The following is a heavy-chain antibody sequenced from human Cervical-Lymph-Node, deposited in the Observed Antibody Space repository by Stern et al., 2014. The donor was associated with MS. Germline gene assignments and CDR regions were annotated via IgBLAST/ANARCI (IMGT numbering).Heavy chain of an antibody. V-gene: IGHV1-69*01. CDR2: ISPMFGRA. Sequence: QMQLVQSGAEMRKPGSSVRVSCKASGGTFSTSVISWLRQAPGQGLEWMGGISPMFGRANYAQKFQGSVTITEDESTSTVYMGLTSLRSEDTGVYYCARERDNSYAFDSWGQGTLLTVSS. CDR3: ARERDNSYAFDS. D-gene: IGHD3-16*01. CDR1: GGTFSTSV. J-gene: IGHJ4*02.